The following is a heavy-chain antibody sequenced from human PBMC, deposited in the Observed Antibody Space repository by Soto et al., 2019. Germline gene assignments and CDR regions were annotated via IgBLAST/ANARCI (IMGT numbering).Heavy chain of an antibody. J-gene: IGHJ4*02. CDR2: ISYDGSNK. CDR3: ARGPDIVLMGISDY. D-gene: IGHD2-8*01. V-gene: IGHV3-30-3*01. CDR1: GFTFSSYA. Sequence: QVQLVESGGGVVQPGRSLRLSCAASGFTFSSYAMHWVRQAPGKGLEWVAVISYDGSNKYYADSVKGRFTISRDNSTNTLYLQMNSLRAEDTAVYYCARGPDIVLMGISDYWGQGTLVTVSS.